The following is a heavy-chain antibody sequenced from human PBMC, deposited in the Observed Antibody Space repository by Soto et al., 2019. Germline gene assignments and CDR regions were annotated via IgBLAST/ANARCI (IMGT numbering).Heavy chain of an antibody. J-gene: IGHJ6*02. D-gene: IGHD3-9*01. Sequence: QVQLVESGGGVVQPGRSLRLSCAASGFTFSNYDMNWVRQSPGKGLEWVPVISYDGSNRYYGDAVKGRCTISRDNSENTLYLQMNSMRPDEKAVYYCARDAPYDDTLTGYSYYYYCMDVWGQGTTVTVS. CDR2: ISYDGSNR. CDR1: GFTFSNYD. CDR3: ARDAPYDDTLTGYSYYYYCMDV. V-gene: IGHV3-30-3*01.